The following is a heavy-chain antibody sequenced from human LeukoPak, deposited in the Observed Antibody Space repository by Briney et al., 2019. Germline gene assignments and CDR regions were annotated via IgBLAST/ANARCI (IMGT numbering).Heavy chain of an antibody. V-gene: IGHV1-18*01. CDR1: GGTFSSYA. CDR3: ARHSSGRMLGSDAFDI. D-gene: IGHD6-19*01. Sequence: GASVKVSCKASGGTFSSYAISWVRQAPGQGLEWMGWISAYNGNTNYAQKLQGRVTMTTDTSTSTAYMELRSLRSDDTAVYYCARHSSGRMLGSDAFDIWGQGTMVTVSS. CDR2: ISAYNGNT. J-gene: IGHJ3*02.